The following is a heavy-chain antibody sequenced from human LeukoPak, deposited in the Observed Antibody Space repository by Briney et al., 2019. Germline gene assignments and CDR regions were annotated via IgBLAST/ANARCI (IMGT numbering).Heavy chain of an antibody. CDR1: GGSISSYY. CDR3: ARRYYDILTGYYEN. Sequence: KPSETLSLTCTVSGGSISSYYWSWIRQPPGKGLEWIGYIYYSGSTNYNPSLKSRVTISVDTSKNQFSLKLSSVTAADTAVYYCARRYYDILTGYYENWGQGTLVTVSS. D-gene: IGHD3-9*01. CDR2: IYYSGST. J-gene: IGHJ4*02. V-gene: IGHV4-59*12.